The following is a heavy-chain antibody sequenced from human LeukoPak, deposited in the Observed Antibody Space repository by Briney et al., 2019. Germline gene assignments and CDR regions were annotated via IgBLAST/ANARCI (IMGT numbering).Heavy chain of an antibody. Sequence: QSGGSLKLSCAASGFTFSSYAMSWVRQAPGKGLEWVSAISGSGGSTYYADSVKGRFTISRDNSKNTLYLQMNSLRAEDTAVYYCTKVVATIRWFDYWGQGTLVTVSS. CDR1: GFTFSSYA. CDR3: TKVVATIRWFDY. D-gene: IGHD5-24*01. J-gene: IGHJ4*02. V-gene: IGHV3-23*01. CDR2: ISGSGGST.